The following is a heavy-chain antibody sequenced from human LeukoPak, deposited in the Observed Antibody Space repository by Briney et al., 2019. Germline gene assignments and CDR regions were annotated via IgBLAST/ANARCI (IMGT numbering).Heavy chain of an antibody. V-gene: IGHV3-21*01. CDR1: GFTFGSYS. Sequence: GGSLRLSCAASGFTFGSYSMNWVRQAPGKGLEWVSSISSSSSYIYYADSVKGRFTISRDNAKNSLYLQMNSLRAEDTAVYYCASPACSSTSCYSGLDVWGKGTTVTVSS. J-gene: IGHJ6*04. D-gene: IGHD2-2*01. CDR2: ISSSSSYI. CDR3: ASPACSSTSCYSGLDV.